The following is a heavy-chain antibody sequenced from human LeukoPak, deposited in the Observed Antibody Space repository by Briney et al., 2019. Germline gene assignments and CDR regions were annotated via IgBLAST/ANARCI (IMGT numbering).Heavy chain of an antibody. Sequence: ASVKVSCKASGYTFTSYGISWVRQAPGQGLEWMGWISAYNGNTNYAQKFQGRVTMTRDTSISTAYMELSRLISDDTAVYYCAGSPEVWLLDYWGQGTLVTVSS. CDR2: ISAYNGNT. CDR3: AGSPEVWLLDY. CDR1: GYTFTSYG. D-gene: IGHD5-12*01. V-gene: IGHV1-18*01. J-gene: IGHJ4*02.